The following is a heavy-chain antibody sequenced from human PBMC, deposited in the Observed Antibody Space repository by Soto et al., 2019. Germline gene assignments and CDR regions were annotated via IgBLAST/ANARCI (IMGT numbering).Heavy chain of an antibody. J-gene: IGHJ4*02. V-gene: IGHV3-21*01. CDR1: GFIFSTYS. CDR3: TRAISGGPFDY. CDR2: ISRSSDHM. Sequence: GWSLRLSCAASGFIFSTYSMNWVRQTPGKGLEWVSSISRSSDHMYYADSVRGRFTISRDNAKNSLFLQMNSLRAEDTAVYYCTRAISGGPFDYWGQGALVTVSS. D-gene: IGHD2-15*01.